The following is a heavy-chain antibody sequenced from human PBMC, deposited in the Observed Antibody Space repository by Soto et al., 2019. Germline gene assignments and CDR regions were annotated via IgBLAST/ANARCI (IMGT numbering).Heavy chain of an antibody. CDR3: ARHVVATITGFDY. CDR1: GGSISSSSYY. V-gene: IGHV4-39*01. CDR2: IYYSGST. J-gene: IGHJ4*02. Sequence: LSLTCTVSGGSISSSSYYWGWIRQPPGKGLEWIGSIYYSGSTYYNPSLKSRVTISVDTSKNQFSLKLSSVTAADTAVYYCARHVVATITGFDYWGQGTLVTVSS. D-gene: IGHD5-12*01.